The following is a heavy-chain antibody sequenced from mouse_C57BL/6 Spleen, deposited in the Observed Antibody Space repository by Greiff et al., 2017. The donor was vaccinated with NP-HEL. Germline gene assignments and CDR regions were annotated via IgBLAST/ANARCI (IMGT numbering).Heavy chain of an antibody. Sequence: EVQLQQSGPELVKPGASVKISCKASGYTFTDYYMNWVTQSHGKSLEWIGDINPNNGGTSYNQKFKGKATLTVDKSSSTAYMELRSLTSEDSAVYYCARMQLTGTSCYFDYWGQGTTLTVSS. CDR2: INPNNGGT. V-gene: IGHV1-26*01. D-gene: IGHD4-1*01. CDR1: GYTFTDYY. CDR3: ARMQLTGTSCYFDY. J-gene: IGHJ2*01.